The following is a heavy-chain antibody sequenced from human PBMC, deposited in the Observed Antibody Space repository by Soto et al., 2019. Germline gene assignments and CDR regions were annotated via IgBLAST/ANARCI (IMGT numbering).Heavy chain of an antibody. D-gene: IGHD6-13*01. V-gene: IGHV1-69*08. Sequence: QVQLVQSGAEVKKPGSSVKVSCKASGGTFSSYTISWVRQAPGQGLEWMGRIIPILGIANYAQKVQGRVTITADKSTSTAYMELSSLRSEDTAVYYCARDKVGAAAGTRGYFDYWGQGTLVTVSS. CDR2: IIPILGIA. CDR3: ARDKVGAAAGTRGYFDY. J-gene: IGHJ4*02. CDR1: GGTFSSYT.